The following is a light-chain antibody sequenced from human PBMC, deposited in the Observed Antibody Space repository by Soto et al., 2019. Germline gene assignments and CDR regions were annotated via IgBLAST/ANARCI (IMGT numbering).Light chain of an antibody. Sequence: QSALTQPASVSGSPGQSITISCTGTSSDVGSYNLVSWYQQHPGKAPKLMIYEGSKRPSGVSNRFSGSKSGNTASLTISGLQAEDEADYYCCSYAGSSGWVFGTGTKVTVL. CDR3: CSYAGSSGWV. CDR1: SSDVGSYNL. J-gene: IGLJ1*01. V-gene: IGLV2-23*01. CDR2: EGS.